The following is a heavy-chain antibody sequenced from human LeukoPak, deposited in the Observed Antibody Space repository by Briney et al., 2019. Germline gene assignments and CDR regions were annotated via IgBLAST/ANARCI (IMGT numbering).Heavy chain of an antibody. J-gene: IGHJ4*02. D-gene: IGHD2-2*01. Sequence: GGSLRLSCSASGFTFSSYAMHWVHQAPGKGLEYVSAISSNGGSTYYADSVKGRFTISRDNSKNTLYLQMSSLRAEDTAVYYCVKGYCSSISCFGDYWGQGTLVTFSS. CDR2: ISSNGGST. CDR1: GFTFSSYA. V-gene: IGHV3-64D*09. CDR3: VKGYCSSISCFGDY.